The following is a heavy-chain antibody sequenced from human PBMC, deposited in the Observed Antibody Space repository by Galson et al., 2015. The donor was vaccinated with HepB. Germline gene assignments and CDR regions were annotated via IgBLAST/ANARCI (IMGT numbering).Heavy chain of an antibody. D-gene: IGHD1-1*01. CDR3: VRGSGTTGKHYWYLDL. Sequence: SLRLSCAVSGFSLSAYSMNWVRQAPGKGLEWVSYISSQSWTIYHADSVKGRFTISRDNAKNSLDLQMSSLRAEDTAVYYCVRGSGTTGKHYWYLDLWGRGTRVTVSS. J-gene: IGHJ2*01. CDR2: ISSQSWTI. V-gene: IGHV3-48*01. CDR1: GFSLSAYS.